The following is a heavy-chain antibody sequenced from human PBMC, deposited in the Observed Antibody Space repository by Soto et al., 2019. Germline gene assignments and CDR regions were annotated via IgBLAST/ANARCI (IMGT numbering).Heavy chain of an antibody. CDR1: GGTFSSYA. CDR3: ARDRGPSSGYYPYWFDP. Sequence: QVQLVQSGAEVKKTVSSVKVSCKASGGTFSSYAITWVRQAPGQGLEWMGGIIPYFGTANYAQKFQGRVTIPADESTSTAYMELSSLRSEDTAVYYCARDRGPSSGYYPYWFDPWGQGTLVTVSS. J-gene: IGHJ5*02. D-gene: IGHD3-22*01. V-gene: IGHV1-69*12. CDR2: IIPYFGTA.